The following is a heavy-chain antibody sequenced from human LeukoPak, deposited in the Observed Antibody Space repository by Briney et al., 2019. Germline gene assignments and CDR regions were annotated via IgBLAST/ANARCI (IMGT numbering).Heavy chain of an antibody. CDR3: ARHQNYYYYHMDV. CDR1: GGSISSYY. J-gene: IGHJ6*03. CDR2: IYASGTT. V-gene: IGHV4-4*09. Sequence: KPSETLSLTCTVSGGSISSYYWSWIRQPPGKGLEWIGYIYASGTTDYNPSLKSRVTLSVDTSKNQFSLNLSSVTVADSAVYYCARHQNYYYYHMDVWGQGATVTVSS.